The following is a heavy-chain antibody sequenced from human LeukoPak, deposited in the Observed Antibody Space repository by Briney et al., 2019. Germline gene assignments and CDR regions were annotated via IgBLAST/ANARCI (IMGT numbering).Heavy chain of an antibody. J-gene: IGHJ4*02. CDR2: IYYSGST. CDR1: GGSISSGDYY. CDR3: ARGPGSGSYYKVGFDY. Sequence: SETLSLTCTVSGGSISSGDYYWSWIRQPPGKGLEWVGYIYYSGSTYYNPSLKSRVTISVDTSKNQFSLKLSSVTAGDTAVYYCARGPGSGSYYKVGFDYWGQGTLVTVSS. D-gene: IGHD3-10*01. V-gene: IGHV4-30-4*08.